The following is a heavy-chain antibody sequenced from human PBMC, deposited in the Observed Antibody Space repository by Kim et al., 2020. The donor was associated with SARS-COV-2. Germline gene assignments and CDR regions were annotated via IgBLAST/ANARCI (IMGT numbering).Heavy chain of an antibody. CDR1: GYSLTELS. CDR2: FDPEEGRI. Sequence: ASVKVFCKVSGYSLTELSIHWVRQAPEKGLEWMGGFDPEEGRIINAQKFQGRVTMTEDTSSGTAYMELRSLRSDDTAVYFCTTLNYGNYFDSWGQGTLVT. J-gene: IGHJ5*01. D-gene: IGHD3-16*01. CDR3: TTLNYGNYFDS. V-gene: IGHV1-24*01.